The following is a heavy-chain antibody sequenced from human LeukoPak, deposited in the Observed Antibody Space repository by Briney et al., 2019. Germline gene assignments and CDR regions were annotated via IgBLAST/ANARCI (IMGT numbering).Heavy chain of an antibody. V-gene: IGHV3-30*18. CDR1: GFTFSSYA. CDR3: AKGLLLWLGAYGLDV. D-gene: IGHD3-10*01. J-gene: IGHJ6*02. Sequence: GGSLRLSCAASGFTFSSYAMHCVRQAPGRGLEWVAVVSYDESNKYYADSVKGRFTISRDNSKNTLYLQMNSLRPEDTAVYYCAKGLLLWLGAYGLDVWGQGTTVTVSS. CDR2: VSYDESNK.